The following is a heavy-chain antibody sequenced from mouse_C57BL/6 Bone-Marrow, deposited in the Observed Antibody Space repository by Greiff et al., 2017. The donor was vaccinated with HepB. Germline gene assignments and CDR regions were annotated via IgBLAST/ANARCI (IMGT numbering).Heavy chain of an antibody. Sequence: DVKLVESGGGLVQPGGSLKLSCAASGFTFSDYYMYWVRQTPEKRLEWVAYISNGGGSTYYPDTVKGRFTISRDNAKNTLYLQMSRLKSEDTAMYYCARAAYYSFYAMDYWGQGTSVTVSS. D-gene: IGHD2-12*01. V-gene: IGHV5-12*01. CDR3: ARAAYYSFYAMDY. J-gene: IGHJ4*01. CDR1: GFTFSDYY. CDR2: ISNGGGST.